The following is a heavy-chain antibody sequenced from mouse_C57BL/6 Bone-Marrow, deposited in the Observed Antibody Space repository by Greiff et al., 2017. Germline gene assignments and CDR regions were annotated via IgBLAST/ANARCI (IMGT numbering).Heavy chain of an antibody. V-gene: IGHV1-5*01. Sequence: EVKLVESGTVLARPGASVKMSCKTSGYTFTSYWMHWVKQRPGQGLEWVGAIYPGNSDTSYNQKFKGKAKLTAVTSASTAYMELSSLTNEDSAVYYCTGVFITTVVRGFAYWGQGTLVTVSA. CDR2: IYPGNSDT. J-gene: IGHJ3*01. CDR3: TGVFITTVVRGFAY. D-gene: IGHD1-1*01. CDR1: GYTFTSYW.